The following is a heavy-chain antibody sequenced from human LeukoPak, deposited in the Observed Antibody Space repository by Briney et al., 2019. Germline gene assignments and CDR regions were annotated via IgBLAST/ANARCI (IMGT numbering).Heavy chain of an antibody. CDR2: ISYDGSNK. Sequence: PGGSLRLSCAASGFTFSSYAMHWVRQAPGKGLEWVAVISYDGSNKYYADSVKGRFTISRDNSKNTLYLQMNSLRAEDTAVYYCARTIGSGPIRLHCMDVWGQGTTVTVSS. V-gene: IGHV3-30*04. CDR3: ARTIGSGPIRLHCMDV. J-gene: IGHJ6*02. D-gene: IGHD3-3*01. CDR1: GFTFSSYA.